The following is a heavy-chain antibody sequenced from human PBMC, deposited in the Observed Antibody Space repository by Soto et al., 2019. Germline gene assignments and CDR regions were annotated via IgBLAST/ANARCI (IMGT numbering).Heavy chain of an antibody. CDR3: AKLGSSAWSPHYYFDY. V-gene: IGHV3-73*01. Sequence: PGGSLRLSCAASGFTFSGSAMHWVRQASGKGLEWVGRIRSKANSYATAYAASVKGRFTISRDDSKNTAYLQMNSLRAEDTAIYYCAKLGSSAWSPHYYFDYWGQGTLVTVSS. J-gene: IGHJ4*02. CDR1: GFTFSGSA. CDR2: IRSKANSYAT. D-gene: IGHD3-10*01.